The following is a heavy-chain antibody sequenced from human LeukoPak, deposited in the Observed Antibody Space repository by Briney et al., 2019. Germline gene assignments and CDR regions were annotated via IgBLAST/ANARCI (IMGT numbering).Heavy chain of an antibody. Sequence: SETLSLTCAVYGGSFSGYYWSSIRQPPGKGLEWIGEINHSGSTNYNPSLKSRVTISVDTSKNQFSLKLSSVTAADTAVYYRARLRGPGIAVAGTFDYWGQGTLVTVSS. D-gene: IGHD6-19*01. CDR3: ARLRGPGIAVAGTFDY. CDR1: GGSFSGYY. V-gene: IGHV4-34*01. J-gene: IGHJ4*02. CDR2: INHSGST.